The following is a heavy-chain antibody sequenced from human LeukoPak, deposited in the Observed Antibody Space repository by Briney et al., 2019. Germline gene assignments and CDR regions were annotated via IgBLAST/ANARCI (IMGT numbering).Heavy chain of an antibody. J-gene: IGHJ4*02. CDR3: ARGAYSSGYYSLFDY. Sequence: PSETLSLTCTVSGGSISSSSDYGGWIRQPPGKGLEWIGSIYYSGSTYYNPSLKSRVTISVDKSKNQFSLKLSSVTAADTAVYYCARGAYSSGYYSLFDYWGQGTLVTVSS. V-gene: IGHV4-39*07. CDR2: IYYSGST. CDR1: GGSISSSSDY. D-gene: IGHD3-22*01.